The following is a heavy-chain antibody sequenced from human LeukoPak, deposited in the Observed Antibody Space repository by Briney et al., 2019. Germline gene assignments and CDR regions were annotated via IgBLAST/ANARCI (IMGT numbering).Heavy chain of an antibody. CDR1: GLTFSDYY. D-gene: IGHD3-22*01. CDR3: ARAHSHYDSSGYYVFDY. J-gene: IGHJ4*02. V-gene: IGHV3-11*05. Sequence: GGSLRLSCAASGLTFSDYYMNWIRQTPGKGLEWVSYISSSSGYTNYADSVKGRFTISRDNAKNSLYLQMNSLRAEDTAVYYCARAHSHYDSSGYYVFDYWGQGTLVTVSS. CDR2: ISSSSGYT.